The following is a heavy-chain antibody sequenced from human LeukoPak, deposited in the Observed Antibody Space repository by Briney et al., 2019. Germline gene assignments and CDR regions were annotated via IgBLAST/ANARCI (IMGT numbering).Heavy chain of an antibody. CDR1: GYTFTSYY. CDR2: INPSGGST. V-gene: IGHV1-46*03. J-gene: IGHJ4*02. D-gene: IGHD6-19*01. Sequence: ASVKVSCKASGYTFTSYYMHWVRQAPGQGLEWMGMINPSGGSTSYAQKFQGRVTMTRDTSTSTVYMELSSLRSEDTAVYYCATPAVAGTSFFDYWGQGTLVTVSS. CDR3: ATPAVAGTSFFDY.